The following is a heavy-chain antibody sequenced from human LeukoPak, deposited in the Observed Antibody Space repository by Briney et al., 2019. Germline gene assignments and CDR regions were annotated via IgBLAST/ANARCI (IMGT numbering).Heavy chain of an antibody. CDR2: ISSSSSYI. CDR3: ASDYYYDSSGYSPAFDY. CDR1: GFTFSSYS. D-gene: IGHD3-22*01. Sequence: RTGGSLRLSCAASGFTFSSYSMNWVRQAPGKGLEWVSSISSSSSYIYYADSVKGRFTISRDNAKNSLYLQMNSLRAEDTAVYYCASDYYYDSSGYSPAFDYWGQGTLVTVSS. J-gene: IGHJ4*02. V-gene: IGHV3-21*01.